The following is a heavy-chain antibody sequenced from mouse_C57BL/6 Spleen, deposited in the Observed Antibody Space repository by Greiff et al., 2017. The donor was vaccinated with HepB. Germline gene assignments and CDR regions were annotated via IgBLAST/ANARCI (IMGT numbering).Heavy chain of an antibody. CDR2: IYPGDGDT. V-gene: IGHV1-82*01. Sequence: QVQLQQSGPELVKPGASVKISCKASGYAFSSSWMNWVKQRPGKGLEWIGRIYPGDGDTNYNGKFKGKATLTADKSSSTAYMQLSSLTSEDSAVYFCARFDYGNYGYFDYWGQVTTLTVSS. CDR3: ARFDYGNYGYFDY. J-gene: IGHJ2*01. CDR1: GYAFSSSW. D-gene: IGHD2-1*01.